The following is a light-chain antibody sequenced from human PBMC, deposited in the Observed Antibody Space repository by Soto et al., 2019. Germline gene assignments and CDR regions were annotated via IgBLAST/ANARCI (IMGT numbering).Light chain of an antibody. V-gene: IGKV1-39*01. J-gene: IGKJ5*01. Sequence: DIQMTQSPSSPSASVGDEVTITCRASQTIMTYLNWYQLKPGKPXRLLIYAASSLQSGVPSKFSGSGFGTDFTLTISSLQTEDFANYYCQQNYSPPPITFGQGTRLEIK. CDR2: AAS. CDR1: QTIMTY. CDR3: QQNYSPPPIT.